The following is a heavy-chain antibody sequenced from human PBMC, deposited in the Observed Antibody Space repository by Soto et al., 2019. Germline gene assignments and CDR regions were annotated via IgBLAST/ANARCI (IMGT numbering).Heavy chain of an antibody. CDR2: ISYDGSNK. Sequence: QVQLVESGGGVVQPGRSLRLSCAASGFTFSSYAMHWVRQAPGKGLEWVAVISYDGSNKYYADSVKGRFTISRDNSKNTLYLQMNSLSAEDTAVYYCARGGTVVTLYCYYGMDVWGQGTTVTVSS. J-gene: IGHJ6*02. CDR3: ARGGTVVTLYCYYGMDV. CDR1: GFTFSSYA. V-gene: IGHV3-30-3*01. D-gene: IGHD2-21*02.